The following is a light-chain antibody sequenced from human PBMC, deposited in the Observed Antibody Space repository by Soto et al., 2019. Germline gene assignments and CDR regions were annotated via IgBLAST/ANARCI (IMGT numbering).Light chain of an antibody. CDR2: EVS. CDR1: SSDVGGHNY. CDR3: SSYTSSGTWM. J-gene: IGLJ3*02. V-gene: IGLV2-14*01. Sequence: QSALTQPASVSGSPGQSITISCTGTSSDVGGHNYVSWYQQNPGKAPKLMVYEVSNRPAGVSNLFSGSKSGNTASLSISGLQAEDEADYYCSSYTSSGTWMFGGGTQLTVL.